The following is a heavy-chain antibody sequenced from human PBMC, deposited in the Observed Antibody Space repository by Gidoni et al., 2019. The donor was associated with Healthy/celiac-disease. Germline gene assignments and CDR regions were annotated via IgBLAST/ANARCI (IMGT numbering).Heavy chain of an antibody. CDR3: ARNVRYFDWLFRGYYFDY. J-gene: IGHJ4*02. CDR1: GFTFSSYW. CDR2: IKQDGSEK. Sequence: EVQLVESGGGLVQPGGSLRLSCAASGFTFSSYWMSWVRQAPGKGLEWVANIKQDGSEKYYVDSVKGRFTISRDNAKNSLYLQMNSLRAEDTAVYYCARNVRYFDWLFRGYYFDYWGQGTLVTVSS. D-gene: IGHD3-9*01. V-gene: IGHV3-7*01.